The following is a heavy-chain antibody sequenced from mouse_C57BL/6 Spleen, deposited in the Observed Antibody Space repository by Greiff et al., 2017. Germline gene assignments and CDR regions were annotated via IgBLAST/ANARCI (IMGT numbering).Heavy chain of an antibody. CDR3: ARRLDYAMDY. CDR1: GYTFTSYW. V-gene: IGHV1-61*01. J-gene: IGHJ4*01. D-gene: IGHD2-4*01. Sequence: VQLQQPGAELVRPGSSVKLSCKASGYTFTSYWMDWVKQRPGQGLEWIGNIYPSDSETHYNQKFKDKATLTVDKSSSTAYMQLSSLTSEDSAVYYCARRLDYAMDYWGQGTSVTVSS. CDR2: IYPSDSET.